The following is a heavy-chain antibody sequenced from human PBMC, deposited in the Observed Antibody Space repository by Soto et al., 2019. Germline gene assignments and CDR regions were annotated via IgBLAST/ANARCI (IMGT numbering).Heavy chain of an antibody. CDR2: IYYSGST. CDR3: ARQYYYDSSAYDPFDY. V-gene: IGHV4-31*03. D-gene: IGHD3-22*01. Sequence: QVQLQESGPGLVKPSQTLSLTCTVSGGSISSGGYYWSWIRQHPGKGLEWIGYIYYSGSTYYNPSLKSRVTISVDTSTNQFSLKLSSVTAADTAVYYCARQYYYDSSAYDPFDYCGLGTLVTVSS. J-gene: IGHJ4*02. CDR1: GGSISSGGYY.